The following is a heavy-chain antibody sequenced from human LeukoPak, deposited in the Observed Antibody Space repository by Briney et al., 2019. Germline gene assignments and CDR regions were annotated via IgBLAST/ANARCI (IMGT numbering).Heavy chain of an antibody. J-gene: IGHJ6*04. D-gene: IGHD3-10*01. CDR1: GYTFTSYG. Sequence: GASVKVSCKASGYTFTSYGISWVRQAPGQGLEWMGWISAYNGNTNYAHKLQGRVTMTTDTSTSTAYMELRSLRSDDTAVYYCARAGLLWFGELLQVGLMDVWGKGTTVTVSS. V-gene: IGHV1-18*04. CDR3: ARAGLLWFGELLQVGLMDV. CDR2: ISAYNGNT.